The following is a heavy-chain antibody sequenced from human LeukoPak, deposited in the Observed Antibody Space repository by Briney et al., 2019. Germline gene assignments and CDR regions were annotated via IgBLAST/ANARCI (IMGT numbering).Heavy chain of an antibody. Sequence: GGSLRLSCAASGFTFSTYAMNWVRQAPGKGLEWVAVISDDGRHNYYADSVKGRFTISRDNSKSTLYLQMSSLRDDDSAAYFCARVYLERLTAGYFDHWGQGTQVTVSP. CDR3: ARVYLERLTAGYFDH. J-gene: IGHJ4*02. D-gene: IGHD2-8*01. CDR2: ISDDGRHN. CDR1: GFTFSTYA. V-gene: IGHV3-30*04.